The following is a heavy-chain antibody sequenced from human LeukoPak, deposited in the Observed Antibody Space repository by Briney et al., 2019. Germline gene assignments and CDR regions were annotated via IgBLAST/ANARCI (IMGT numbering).Heavy chain of an antibody. J-gene: IGHJ4*02. CDR2: ISSSSSYI. CDR3: ARDPGYCSSTSCRVDY. V-gene: IGHV3-21*01. CDR1: GFTFSSYI. Sequence: GGSLRLSCAASGFTFSSYIMNWVRQAPGKGLEWVSSISSSSSYIYYADSVKGRFTISRDNAKNSLYLQMNSLRAEDTAVYYCARDPGYCSSTSCRVDYWGQGTLVTVSS. D-gene: IGHD2-2*01.